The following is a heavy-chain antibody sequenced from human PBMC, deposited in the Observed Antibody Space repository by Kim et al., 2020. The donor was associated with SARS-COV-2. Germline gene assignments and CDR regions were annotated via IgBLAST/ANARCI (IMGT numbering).Heavy chain of an antibody. J-gene: IGHJ3*02. V-gene: IGHV3-33*01. CDR2: IWYDGSNK. CDR1: GFTFSSYG. CDR3: ARNLKGEPDAFDI. D-gene: IGHD2-21*01. Sequence: GGSLRLSCAASGFTFSSYGMHWVRQAPGKGLEWVAVIWYDGSNKYYADSVKGRFTISRDNSKNTLYLQMNSLRAEDTAVYYCARNLKGEPDAFDIWGQGTMVTVSS.